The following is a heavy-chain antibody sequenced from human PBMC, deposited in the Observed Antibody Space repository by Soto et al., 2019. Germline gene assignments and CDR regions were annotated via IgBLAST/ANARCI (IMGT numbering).Heavy chain of an antibody. CDR3: ARGTYCSGGSCYSGGDYGDYYYYYGMDV. CDR2: IIPIFGTA. V-gene: IGHV1-69*01. D-gene: IGHD2-15*01. J-gene: IGHJ6*02. CDR1: GGTFSSYA. Sequence: QVQLVQSGAEVKKPGSSVKVSCKASGGTFSSYAISWVRQAPGQGLEWMGGIIPIFGTANYAQKFQGRVTITAAESTSTAYMELSSLRSEDTAVYYCARGTYCSGGSCYSGGDYGDYYYYYGMDVWGQGTTVTVSS.